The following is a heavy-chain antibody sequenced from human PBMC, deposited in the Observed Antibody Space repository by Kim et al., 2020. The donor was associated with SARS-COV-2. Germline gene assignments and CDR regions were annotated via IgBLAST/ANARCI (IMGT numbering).Heavy chain of an antibody. CDR2: INPNSGGT. D-gene: IGHD1-7*01. CDR3: ARDRTGTTPKEGWFDP. CDR1: GYTLTGYY. J-gene: IGHJ5*02. V-gene: IGHV1-2*06. Sequence: ASVKVSCKASGYTLTGYYMHWVRQAPGQGLEWMGRINPNSGGTNYAQKFQGRVTMTTDTSISTAYMEVSRLRSDDTAVYYCARDRTGTTPKEGWFDPWGQGTLVTVSS.